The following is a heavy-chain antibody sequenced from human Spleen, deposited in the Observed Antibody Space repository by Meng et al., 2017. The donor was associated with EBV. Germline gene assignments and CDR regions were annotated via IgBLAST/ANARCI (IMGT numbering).Heavy chain of an antibody. Sequence: QMQLQVPGPGLLKPWGTLSLPCSVSGGSISSDNWWSWVRQSPGKGLEWIGEIYHSGNTNYNPSLKSRVTISVDKSKNQFSLKLSSVTPADTAVYYCARCGFMFGEKSFDPWGQGTLVTVSS. V-gene: IGHV4-4*02. J-gene: IGHJ5*02. CDR1: GGSISSDNW. D-gene: IGHD3-10*02. CDR3: ARCGFMFGEKSFDP. CDR2: IYHSGNT.